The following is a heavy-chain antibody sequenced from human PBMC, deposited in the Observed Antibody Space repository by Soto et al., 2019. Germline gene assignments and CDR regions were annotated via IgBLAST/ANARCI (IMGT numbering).Heavy chain of an antibody. CDR2: IYYSGST. V-gene: IGHV4-39*01. J-gene: IGHJ5*02. CDR3: ARRVGDVIVPADINWFDP. D-gene: IGHD2-2*01. CDR1: GGSISSSSYY. Sequence: QLQLQESGPGLVKPSETLSLTCTVSGGSISSSSYYWGWIRQPPGKGLEWIGSIYYSGSTYYNPSLKSRVTISVDTSKNQFSLKLSSVTAADTAVYYCARRVGDVIVPADINWFDPWGQGTLVTVSS.